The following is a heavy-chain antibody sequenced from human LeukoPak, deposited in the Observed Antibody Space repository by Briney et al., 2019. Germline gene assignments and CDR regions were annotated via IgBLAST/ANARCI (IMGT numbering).Heavy chain of an antibody. CDR1: GFTFSSYA. Sequence: PGGSLRLSCAASGFTFSSYAMHWVRQAPGKGLEWVAVISYDGSNKYYADSVKGRFTISRDNSKNTLYLQVNSLRAEDTAVYYCARALSQYYYDSSGPVNDAFDIWGQGTMVTVSS. J-gene: IGHJ3*02. V-gene: IGHV3-30*04. CDR2: ISYDGSNK. D-gene: IGHD3-22*01. CDR3: ARALSQYYYDSSGPVNDAFDI.